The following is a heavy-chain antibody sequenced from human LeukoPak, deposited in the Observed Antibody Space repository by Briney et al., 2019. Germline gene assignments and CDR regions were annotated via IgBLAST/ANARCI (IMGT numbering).Heavy chain of an antibody. CDR1: GFTFSNYA. Sequence: GGSLRLSCAASGFTFSNYAMNWVRQAPGKGLEWVSSISSSSSYIYYADSVKGRFTISRDNAKNSLYLQMNSLRAEDTAVYYCARARPGDRAFDYWGQGTLVTVSS. CDR2: ISSSSSYI. V-gene: IGHV3-21*01. J-gene: IGHJ4*02. CDR3: ARARPGDRAFDY. D-gene: IGHD4-17*01.